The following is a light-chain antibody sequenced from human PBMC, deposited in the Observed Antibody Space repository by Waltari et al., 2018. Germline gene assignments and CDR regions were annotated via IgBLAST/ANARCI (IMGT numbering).Light chain of an antibody. J-gene: IGKJ2*01. Sequence: DIQLTQSPYSLSESVGDRVTITCRASQCLSGSLAWYQRKPGRAPKLLIYAASTLESGVPSRFSGSGSGTDYTLTINSLQPEDFATYYCQQYYSTPYTFGQGTKLEI. CDR3: QQYYSTPYT. CDR1: QCLSGS. V-gene: IGKV1-NL1*01. CDR2: AAS.